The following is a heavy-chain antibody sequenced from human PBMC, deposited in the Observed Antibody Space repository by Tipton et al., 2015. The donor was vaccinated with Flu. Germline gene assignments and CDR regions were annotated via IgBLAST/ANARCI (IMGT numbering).Heavy chain of an antibody. CDR2: MNPNSGNT. J-gene: IGHJ6*02. CDR1: GYTFTSYD. Sequence: QVQLVQSGAEVKKPGASVKVSCKASGYTFTSYDINWVRQATGQGLEWMGWMNPNSGNTGYAQKFQGRVTMTRNTSISTAYMELSSLRSEDTAVYYCARLDIVVVLAATGNGDAYYYYYGMDVWGQGTTVTVSS. CDR3: ARLDIVVVLAATGNGDAYYYYYGMDV. D-gene: IGHD2-2*03. V-gene: IGHV1-8*01.